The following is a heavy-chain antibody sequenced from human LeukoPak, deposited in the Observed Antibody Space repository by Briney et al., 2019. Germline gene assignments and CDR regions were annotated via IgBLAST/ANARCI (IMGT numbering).Heavy chain of an antibody. V-gene: IGHV3-48*03. D-gene: IGHD5-24*01. CDR1: GFTFSSYE. CDR3: ARVLESEMATIGATDY. Sequence: PGGSLRLSCAASGFTFSSYEMIWVRQAPGKGLEWVSYISSSGSTKYYADSVKGRFTISRDNAKNSLYLQMNSLRAEDTAVYYCARVLESEMATIGATDYWGQGTLVTVSS. CDR2: ISSSGSTK. J-gene: IGHJ4*02.